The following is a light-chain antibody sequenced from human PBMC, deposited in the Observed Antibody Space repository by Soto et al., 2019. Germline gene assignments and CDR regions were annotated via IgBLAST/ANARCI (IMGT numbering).Light chain of an antibody. V-gene: IGKV3-15*01. CDR2: VAS. CDR3: QQYNNWPPYT. J-gene: IGKJ2*01. CDR1: QRVSSN. Sequence: EIVMTQSPVTLSVSPGERATLSCRASQRVSSNVAWYQQKPGQAPRLLIYVASTRATGIPARFICSGSETEFTLTISSLQSEDFAVYYCQQYNNWPPYTFGQGTKVDIK.